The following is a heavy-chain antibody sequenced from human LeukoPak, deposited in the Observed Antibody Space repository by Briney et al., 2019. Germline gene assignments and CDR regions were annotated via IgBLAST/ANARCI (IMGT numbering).Heavy chain of an antibody. Sequence: GGSLRLSCAASGFTFSSYAMSWVRQAPGKGLEWVSAISGSGGSTYYADTVKGRFTISRDNSKNTMCLQMSSLRAEDTAVYYCAKSRGRTIFDPFDIWGQGTMVTVSS. CDR3: AKSRGRTIFDPFDI. CDR1: GFTFSSYA. CDR2: ISGSGGST. V-gene: IGHV3-23*01. J-gene: IGHJ3*02. D-gene: IGHD3-3*01.